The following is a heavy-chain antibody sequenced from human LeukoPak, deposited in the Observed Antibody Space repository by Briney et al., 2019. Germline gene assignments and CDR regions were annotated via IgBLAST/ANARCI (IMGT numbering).Heavy chain of an antibody. D-gene: IGHD6-6*01. CDR2: IYYSGST. CDR3: AGSSIAALFYYYMDV. Sequence: SETLSLTCIVSGGSISTYYWSWIRQPPGKGLEWIGYIYYSGSTNYNPSLKSRVTISVDTSENQFSLKLSSVTAADTAVYYCAGSSIAALFYYYMDVWGKGTTVTVSS. V-gene: IGHV4-59*01. CDR1: GGSISTYY. J-gene: IGHJ6*03.